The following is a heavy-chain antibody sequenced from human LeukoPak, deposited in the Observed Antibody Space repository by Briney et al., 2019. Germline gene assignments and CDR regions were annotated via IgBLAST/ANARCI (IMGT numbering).Heavy chain of an antibody. CDR2: IYWDEGK. Sequence: SGPTLVNPTQTLTLTCTFSGFSLSTSGVGVGWIRQPPGKALEWLALIYWDEGKRYSASLKSRLTITKDASKNQMVLTVTNMDPVDTATYYCALSFLASAGTDCDYWGQGTLVTVSS. CDR1: GFSLSTSGVG. J-gene: IGHJ4*02. CDR3: ALSFLASAGTDCDY. D-gene: IGHD6-13*01. V-gene: IGHV2-5*02.